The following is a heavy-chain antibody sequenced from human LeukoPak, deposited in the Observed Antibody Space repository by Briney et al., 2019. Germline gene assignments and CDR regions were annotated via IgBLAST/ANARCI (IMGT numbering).Heavy chain of an antibody. CDR1: GGSFSGYY. Sequence: SDTLSLTCAVYGGSFSGYYWSWIRQPPGKGLEWIGEINHSGSTNYNPSLKSRVTISVDTSKNQFSLKLSSVTAADTAVCDSASGSAFSPLDYWGQGTLVTVSS. CDR2: INHSGST. V-gene: IGHV4-34*01. CDR3: ASGSAFSPLDY. J-gene: IGHJ4*02.